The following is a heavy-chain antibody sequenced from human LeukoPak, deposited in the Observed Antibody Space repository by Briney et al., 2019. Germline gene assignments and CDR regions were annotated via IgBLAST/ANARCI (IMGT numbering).Heavy chain of an antibody. CDR2: ISYDGSNK. D-gene: IGHD2-2*01. Sequence: GGSLRLSCAASGFTFSSYAMHWVRQAPGKGLEWVAVISYDGSNKYYADSVKGRFTISRDNSKNTLYLQMNSLRAEDTAVYYCARVRAGYCTSTSCYTGMDVWGQGTTVTVSS. CDR3: ARVRAGYCTSTSCYTGMDV. CDR1: GFTFSSYA. V-gene: IGHV3-30-3*01. J-gene: IGHJ6*02.